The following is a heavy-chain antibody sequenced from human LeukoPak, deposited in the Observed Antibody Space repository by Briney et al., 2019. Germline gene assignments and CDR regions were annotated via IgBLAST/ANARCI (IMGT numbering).Heavy chain of an antibody. CDR3: AKDGVVVTSPFDY. Sequence: GGSLRLPCAASGFTFSSYATSWVRQAPGKGLEWVSAISGSGGSTYYADSVKGRFTISRDNSKNTLYLQMNSLRAEDTAVYYCAKDGVVVTSPFDYWGQGTLVTVSS. J-gene: IGHJ4*02. D-gene: IGHD2-21*02. V-gene: IGHV3-23*01. CDR1: GFTFSSYA. CDR2: ISGSGGST.